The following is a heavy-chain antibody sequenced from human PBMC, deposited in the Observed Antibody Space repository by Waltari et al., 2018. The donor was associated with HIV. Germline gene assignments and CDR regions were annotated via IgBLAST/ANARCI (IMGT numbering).Heavy chain of an antibody. CDR2: IHAGNGNT. CDR3: ARVWALGYCTGGVCYSDYYYGMDV. V-gene: IGHV1-3*01. D-gene: IGHD2-8*02. CDR1: GYTFTSYA. Sequence: QVQLVQSGAEVKKPGASVKVSCKASGYTFTSYAMHWVRQAPGQRLEWMGWIHAGNGNTKYSQKVQGRVTITRDTSASTAYMELSSLRSEDTAVYYCARVWALGYCTGGVCYSDYYYGMDVWGQGTTVTVSS. J-gene: IGHJ6*02.